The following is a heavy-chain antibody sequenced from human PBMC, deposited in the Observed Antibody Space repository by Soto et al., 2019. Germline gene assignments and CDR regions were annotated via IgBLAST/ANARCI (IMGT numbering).Heavy chain of an antibody. CDR2: ISGYNGKT. V-gene: IGHV1-18*01. Sequence: QVRLVQSGAEVKKPGASVKVSCKTSGYTFTSYGISWVRQAPGQGLEWMGWISGYNGKTNYAQKVQDRVAMTTDTSTSTVYMELRSVRSDDTAVYYCAKTVGASYYYGMDVWGQGTTVTVSS. CDR1: GYTFTSYG. D-gene: IGHD1-26*01. J-gene: IGHJ6*02. CDR3: AKTVGASYYYGMDV.